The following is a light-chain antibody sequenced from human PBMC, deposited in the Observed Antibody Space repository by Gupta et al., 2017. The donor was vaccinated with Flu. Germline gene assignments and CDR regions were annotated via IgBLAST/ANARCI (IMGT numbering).Light chain of an antibody. V-gene: IGKV1-9*01. J-gene: IGKJ3*01. Sequence: DIQLTQSPSFLSASVGDRVTITCRASQGLSNYLAWYQQKPGKAPKLLIYAASTLQSGVPARFSGSESGTEFTLTISSLQPEDFATYYCQQVNSYPLTFGPGTKVDVK. CDR2: AAS. CDR3: QQVNSYPLT. CDR1: QGLSNY.